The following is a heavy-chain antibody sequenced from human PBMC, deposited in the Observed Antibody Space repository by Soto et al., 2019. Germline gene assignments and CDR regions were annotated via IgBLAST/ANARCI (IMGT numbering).Heavy chain of an antibody. CDR1: GGSISSGGYS. Sequence: QLQLQESGSGLVKPSQTLSLTCAVSGGSISSGGYSWSWIRQPPGKGLEWIGYIYHSGSTYYNPSLKSRVTISVDRSKNQFSLKLSSVTAADTAVYYGARGRYYDSRDAFDIWGQGTMVTVSS. CDR3: ARGRYYDSRDAFDI. V-gene: IGHV4-30-2*01. CDR2: IYHSGST. J-gene: IGHJ3*02. D-gene: IGHD3-22*01.